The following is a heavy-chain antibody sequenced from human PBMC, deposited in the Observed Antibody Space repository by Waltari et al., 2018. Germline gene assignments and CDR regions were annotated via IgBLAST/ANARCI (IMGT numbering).Heavy chain of an antibody. CDR3: ASHRSPYGDYAIDY. D-gene: IGHD4-17*01. J-gene: IGHJ4*02. V-gene: IGHV4-59*11. CDR1: GGSISSHY. CDR2: IYYSGST. Sequence: GLVKPSETLSLTCTVSGGSISSHYWSWIRQPPGKGLEWIGYIYYSGSTNYNPSLKSRVTISVDTSKNQFSLKLSSVTAADTAVYYCASHRSPYGDYAIDYWGQGTLVTVSS.